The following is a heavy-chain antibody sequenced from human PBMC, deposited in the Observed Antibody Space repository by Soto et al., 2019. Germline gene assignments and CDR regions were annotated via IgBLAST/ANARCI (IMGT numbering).Heavy chain of an antibody. J-gene: IGHJ4*02. D-gene: IGHD1-26*01. Sequence: QMQLVQSGAEVKKTGFSVTVSCKALGNTFTYRYLHWVRQAPRQALEWMVRITAFSGDVHYSQKFKERVTITRHRSINPAYMQMSSLRSEDTAMYFCAGGGAGSGPFTWELPDHWGQGTLVTVSS. CDR3: AGGGAGSGPFTWELPDH. CDR1: GNTFTYRY. CDR2: ITAFSGDV. V-gene: IGHV1-45*02.